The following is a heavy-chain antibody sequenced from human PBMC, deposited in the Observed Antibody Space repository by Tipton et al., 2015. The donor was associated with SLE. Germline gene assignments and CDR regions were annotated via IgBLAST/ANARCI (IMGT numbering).Heavy chain of an antibody. V-gene: IGHV1-2*06. D-gene: IGHD2-15*01. CDR2: INPISGDT. CDR1: GYTFSAYY. CDR3: AKDTSSFYPDY. J-gene: IGHJ4*02. Sequence: QLVQSGAEVRKPGASVKVSCEASGYTFSAYYMHWVRRAPGQGLEWMGRINPISGDTNYAQKFQDRVTMARDTSTSTAYMELSSLRSDDTAVYYCAKDTSSFYPDYWGQGTLVTVSS.